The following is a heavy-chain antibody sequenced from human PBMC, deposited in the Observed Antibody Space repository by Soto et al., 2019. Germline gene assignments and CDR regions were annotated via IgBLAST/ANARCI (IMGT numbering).Heavy chain of an antibody. CDR2: INHSGST. CDR3: ARGAVATVTTGDFDY. J-gene: IGHJ4*02. V-gene: IGHV4-34*01. D-gene: IGHD4-17*01. Sequence: QVQLQQWGAGLLKPSETLSLTCAVYGGSFSGYYWSWIRQPPGKGLEWIGEINHSGSTNYNPSLKSRVTISVDTSKNQFSLKLSSVTAADTAVYYCARGAVATVTTGDFDYWGQGTLVTVSS. CDR1: GGSFSGYY.